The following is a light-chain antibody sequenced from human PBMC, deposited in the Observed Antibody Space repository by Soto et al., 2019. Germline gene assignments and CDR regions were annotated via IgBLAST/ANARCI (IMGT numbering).Light chain of an antibody. CDR1: SSDVGTYNL. J-gene: IGLJ3*02. V-gene: IGLV2-23*01. CDR3: CSYAGRSNWV. CDR2: EGN. Sequence: QSALTQPASVSGSPGQSITISCTGTSSDVGTYNLVSWYQQHPGKAPKLMIYEGNKRPSGVSNRFSGSKSGNTPSLTISGLQAEDEAHYYCCSYAGRSNWVFGGGTKLTVL.